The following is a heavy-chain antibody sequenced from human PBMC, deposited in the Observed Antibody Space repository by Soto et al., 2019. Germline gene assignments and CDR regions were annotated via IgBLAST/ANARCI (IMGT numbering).Heavy chain of an antibody. Sequence: XPVKVASKASGYPLTTYSINWVRQAPGQGLEWMGWISPYNGNTNYAQNFQGRVTMTTDTSTSTAYMELRSLKSDDTAVYYCVTEASGVYASWFDPCGQRTLVTVSS. V-gene: IGHV1-18*04. D-gene: IGHD3-10*01. J-gene: IGHJ5*02. CDR2: ISPYNGNT. CDR3: VTEASGVYASWFDP. CDR1: GYPLTTYS.